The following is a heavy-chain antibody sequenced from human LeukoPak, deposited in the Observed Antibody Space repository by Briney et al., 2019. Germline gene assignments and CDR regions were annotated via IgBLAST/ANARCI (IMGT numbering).Heavy chain of an antibody. CDR1: GFTFSSYA. J-gene: IGHJ4*02. D-gene: IGHD3-10*01. Sequence: PGGSLRLSCAASGFTFSSYAMSWVRQAPGKGLEWVSAISGSGGSTYYADSVKGRFTISRDNSKNTLYLQMNSLRAEDTAVYYCAKVDRYGSGSYLGSDFDYWGQGTLVTVSS. CDR3: AKVDRYGSGSYLGSDFDY. CDR2: ISGSGGST. V-gene: IGHV3-23*01.